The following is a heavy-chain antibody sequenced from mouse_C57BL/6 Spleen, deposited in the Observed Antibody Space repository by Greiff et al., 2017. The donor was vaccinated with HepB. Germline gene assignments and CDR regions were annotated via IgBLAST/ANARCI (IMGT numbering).Heavy chain of an antibody. CDR1: GYTFTDYE. CDR3: TRSNGYYDYAMDY. Sequence: QVQLQQSGAELVRPGASVTLSCKASGYTFTDYEMHWVKQTPVHGLEWIGAINPETGGTAYNQKFKGKAILTADKSSSTAYMELRSLTSEDSAVYYCTRSNGYYDYAMDYWGQGTSVTVSS. V-gene: IGHV1-15*01. CDR2: INPETGGT. J-gene: IGHJ4*01. D-gene: IGHD2-3*01.